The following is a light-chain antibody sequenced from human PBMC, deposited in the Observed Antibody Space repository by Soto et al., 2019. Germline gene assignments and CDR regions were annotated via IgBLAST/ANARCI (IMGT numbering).Light chain of an antibody. Sequence: IQMTQSPSSLSASVGDRVTISCRASQSIATYLNWYQQKPGKAPNLLIYEASSLQSGVPSRFSGSASGTEFTLTISSLQPDDFATYYCQQYDSFSVTFGQGTKVDIK. CDR1: QSIATY. V-gene: IGKV1-39*01. CDR3: QQYDSFSVT. CDR2: EAS. J-gene: IGKJ1*01.